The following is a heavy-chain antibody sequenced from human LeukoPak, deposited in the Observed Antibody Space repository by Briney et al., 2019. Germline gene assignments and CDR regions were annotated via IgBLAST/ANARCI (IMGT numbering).Heavy chain of an antibody. J-gene: IGHJ4*02. V-gene: IGHV4-34*01. CDR1: GGSFSGYY. D-gene: IGHD2-2*01. Sequence: SETLSLTCAVYGGSFSGYYWSWIRQPPGKGLEWIGEINHSGSTNYNPSLKSRVTISVDPSKNQFSLKLSSVTAADTAVYYCARGFLEYCSSTSCYLVDYWGQGTLVTVSS. CDR2: INHSGST. CDR3: ARGFLEYCSSTSCYLVDY.